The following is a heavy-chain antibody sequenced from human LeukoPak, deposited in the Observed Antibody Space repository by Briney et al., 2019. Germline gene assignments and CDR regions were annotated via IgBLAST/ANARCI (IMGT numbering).Heavy chain of an antibody. CDR2: IWYDGSNK. CDR3: ARDLHVGDYVGY. J-gene: IGHJ4*02. V-gene: IGHV3-33*01. D-gene: IGHD1-26*01. CDR1: GFTFSSYG. Sequence: GGSLRLSCAASGFTFSSYGMHWVRQAPGKGLEWVAVIWYDGSNKYYADSVKGRFIISRDNSKNTLYLQMNSLRAEDTAVYYCARDLHVGDYVGYWGQGTLVTVSS.